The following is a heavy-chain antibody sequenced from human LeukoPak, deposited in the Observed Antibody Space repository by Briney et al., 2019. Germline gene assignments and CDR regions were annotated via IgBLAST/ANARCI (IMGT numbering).Heavy chain of an antibody. V-gene: IGHV3-23*01. CDR1: GFTFSSYA. CDR2: ISGSGGST. Sequence: GGSLRLPCAASGFTFSSYAMSWVRQAPGKGLEWVSAISGSGGSTYYADSVKGRFTISRDNSKNTLYLQMNSLRAEDTAVYYCAKVGVSGPHFDYWGQGTLVTVSS. CDR3: AKVGVSGPHFDY. J-gene: IGHJ4*02. D-gene: IGHD2-21*01.